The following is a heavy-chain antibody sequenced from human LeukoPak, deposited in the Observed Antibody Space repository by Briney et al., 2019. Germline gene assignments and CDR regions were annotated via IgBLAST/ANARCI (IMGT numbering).Heavy chain of an antibody. J-gene: IGHJ6*03. D-gene: IGHD3-10*01. CDR1: GFSLSYYT. CDR3: ARDHYGSGTDYYFYYMYV. CDR2: ISSRSDTI. V-gene: IGHV3-48*04. Sequence: GGSLTLSCEVSGFSLSYYTMNWVRQAPGKGLEWISYISSRSDTIKYADSVRGRFTISRDNGAKSVYLRLTGLTAEDTATYYCARDHYGSGTDYYFYYMYVWGNGTTVIVSS.